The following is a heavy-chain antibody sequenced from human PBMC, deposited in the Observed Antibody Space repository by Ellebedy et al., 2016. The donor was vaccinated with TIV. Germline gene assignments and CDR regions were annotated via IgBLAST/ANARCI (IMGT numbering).Heavy chain of an antibody. CDR3: ARHDYGSGSYYSPEFDY. Sequence: GESLKISXAASGFTFSSYVMHWVRQAPGKGLEWVAVLWSDGSNKAYADSVKGRFTISRDTSKNTLYLQMNSLRAGDTAVYYCARHDYGSGSYYSPEFDYWGQGTLVTVSS. D-gene: IGHD3-10*01. CDR2: LWSDGSNK. J-gene: IGHJ4*02. V-gene: IGHV3-33*01. CDR1: GFTFSSYV.